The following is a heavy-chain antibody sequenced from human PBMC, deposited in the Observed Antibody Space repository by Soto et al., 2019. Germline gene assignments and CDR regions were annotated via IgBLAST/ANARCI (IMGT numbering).Heavy chain of an antibody. J-gene: IGHJ5*02. Sequence: SETLSFTCIVSCGPITSYHLSWIRQFPGKRLEWLAYTSYNXNTNYNHSLKSRVTTSMYTSKNQFSLKLTSMTTADKAVSFCARDMHAGFTNYFDPGGQGPLVTVSS. D-gene: IGHD4-4*01. V-gene: IGHV4-59*01. CDR2: TSYNXNT. CDR1: CGPITSYH. CDR3: ARDMHAGFTNYFDP.